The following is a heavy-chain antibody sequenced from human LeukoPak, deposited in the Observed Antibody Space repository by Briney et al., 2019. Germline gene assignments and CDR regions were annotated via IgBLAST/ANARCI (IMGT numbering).Heavy chain of an antibody. Sequence: GGSLRLSCAASGFTFSSYEMHWVRQAPGKGLEWVSYISSSGSTIYYADSVKGRFTISRDNAKNSLYLQMNSLRAEDTAVYYCARDYGGSSPFDYWGQGTMVTVSS. J-gene: IGHJ4*02. CDR3: ARDYGGSSPFDY. CDR2: ISSSGSTI. V-gene: IGHV3-48*03. CDR1: GFTFSSYE. D-gene: IGHD4-23*01.